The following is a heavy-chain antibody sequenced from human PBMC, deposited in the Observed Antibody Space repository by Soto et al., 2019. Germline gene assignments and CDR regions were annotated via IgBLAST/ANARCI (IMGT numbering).Heavy chain of an antibody. J-gene: IGHJ6*02. CDR3: ASLLTTVNYNAKYGMDV. CDR1: GFTFSNYE. V-gene: IGHV3-48*03. CDR2: ISTSAAAK. Sequence: GGSLRLSCAASGFTFSNYEMNWVRQAPGKWLEWISYISTSAAAKYCADSVQGRFTISRDNAKNSLYLQMYGLRAEDTAVYYWASLLTTVNYNAKYGMDVWGQGXQVTVYS. D-gene: IGHD3-10*01.